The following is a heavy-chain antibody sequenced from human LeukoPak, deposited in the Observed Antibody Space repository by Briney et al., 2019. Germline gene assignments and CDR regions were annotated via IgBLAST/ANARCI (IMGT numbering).Heavy chain of an antibody. V-gene: IGHV3-33*06. Sequence: GGSLRLSCAASGFTFSSYGMHWVRQAPGKGLEWVAVIWYDGSNKYYADSVKGRFTISRDNSKNTLYLQMNSLRAEDTAVYYCAKALYGDYNGFAPWGQGTLVTVSS. J-gene: IGHJ5*02. CDR2: IWYDGSNK. CDR1: GFTFSSYG. CDR3: AKALYGDYNGFAP. D-gene: IGHD4-17*01.